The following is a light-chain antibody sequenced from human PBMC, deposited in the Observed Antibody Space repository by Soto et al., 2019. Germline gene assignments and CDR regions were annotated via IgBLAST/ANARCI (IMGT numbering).Light chain of an antibody. CDR3: QQLT. CDR1: QSISSW. CDR2: DAS. J-gene: IGKJ4*01. V-gene: IGKV1-5*01. Sequence: DIQVTKSPSALSAYVGDRVTITCRASQSISSWLAWYQQKPGKAPKLLIYDASSLESGVPSRFSGSGSGTEFTLTISSLQPDDFATYYCQQLTFGGGTNVAIK.